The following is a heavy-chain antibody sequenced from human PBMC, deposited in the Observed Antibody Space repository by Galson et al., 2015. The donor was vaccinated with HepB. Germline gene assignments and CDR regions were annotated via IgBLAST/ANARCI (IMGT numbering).Heavy chain of an antibody. CDR1: GFTFSTNA. D-gene: IGHD3-16*01. CDR2: SSGSVGGP. V-gene: IGHV3-23*01. CDR3: VKEGGRRPNWVDH. J-gene: IGHJ5*02. Sequence: SLRLSCAASGFTFSTNAMSWVRQAPGRGLEWVSSSSGSVGGPYYADSVKGRFTISRDKSKNTLYLEMSSLRADDTAVYHCVKEGGRRPNWVDHWGQGTLVTVSS.